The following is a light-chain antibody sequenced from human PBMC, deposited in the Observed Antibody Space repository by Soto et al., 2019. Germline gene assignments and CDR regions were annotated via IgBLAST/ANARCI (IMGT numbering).Light chain of an antibody. V-gene: IGLV2-11*01. J-gene: IGLJ1*01. CDR1: SSDVGGYNY. Sequence: QSVLTQPRSVSGSPGQSVTISCTGTSSDVGGYNYVSWYQQHPGKAPKLMIYDVSKRPSGVPDRFSGSKSGNTASLTISGLQAEDEADYYCAAWDDSLSGFYVLGNGTK. CDR2: DVS. CDR3: AAWDDSLSGFYV.